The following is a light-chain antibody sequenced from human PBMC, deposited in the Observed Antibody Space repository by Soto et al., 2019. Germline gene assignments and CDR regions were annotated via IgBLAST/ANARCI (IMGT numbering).Light chain of an antibody. CDR2: GNT. CDR1: SSNIGAGYD. J-gene: IGLJ2*01. Sequence: QSVLTQPPSVSGAPGQRGTISCTGSSSNIGAGYDVHWYQQLPGTAPTLLISGNTDRPAEVPDRFSGSKSGTSASLTITGLNSEDEADCHCQCFARSMPACVLGG. V-gene: IGLV1-40*01. CDR3: QCFARSMPACV.